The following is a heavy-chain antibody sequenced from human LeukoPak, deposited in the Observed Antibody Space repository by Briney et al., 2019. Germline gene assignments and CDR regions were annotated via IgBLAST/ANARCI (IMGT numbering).Heavy chain of an antibody. J-gene: IGHJ6*02. Sequence: GGSLRLSCAASGFTVSSNYMSWVRQAPGKGLEWVSVIYSGGSTYYADSVKGRFTISRDNSKNTLYLQMNSLRAEDTAVYYCARANPGMTPYYGMDVWGQGTTVTVSS. V-gene: IGHV3-66*01. CDR1: GFTVSSNY. CDR3: ARANPGMTPYYGMDV. CDR2: IYSGGST. D-gene: IGHD1-14*01.